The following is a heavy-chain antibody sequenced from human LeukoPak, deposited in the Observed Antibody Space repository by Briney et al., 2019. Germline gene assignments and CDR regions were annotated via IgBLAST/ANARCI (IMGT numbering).Heavy chain of an antibody. CDR2: MREDGSEI. V-gene: IGHV3-7*01. Sequence: GGSLRLSCVASGFPFNVQTISWVRQAPGKGLDWVASMREDGSEINYVDSVKGRFTISRDNPKNSLYLQMNSLRAEDTAVYYCARGGAARGRFENWGQGTLVTVSS. CDR3: ARGGAARGRFEN. D-gene: IGHD6-25*01. J-gene: IGHJ4*02. CDR1: GFPFNVQT.